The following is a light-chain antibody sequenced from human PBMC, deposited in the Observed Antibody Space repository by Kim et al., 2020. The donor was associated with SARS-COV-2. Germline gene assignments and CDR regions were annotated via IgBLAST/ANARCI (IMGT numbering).Light chain of an antibody. J-gene: IGLJ3*02. CDR3: SSYTSSSTWV. CDR1: SSDVGCYNY. CDR2: DVS. Sequence: QSVLTQPASVSGSPGQSITISCTGTSSDVGCYNYVSWYQQHPGKAPKLMIYDVSKWPSGVSNRFSGSKSGNTASLTISGLQAEDEADYYCSSYTSSSTWVFGGGTQLTVL. V-gene: IGLV2-14*01.